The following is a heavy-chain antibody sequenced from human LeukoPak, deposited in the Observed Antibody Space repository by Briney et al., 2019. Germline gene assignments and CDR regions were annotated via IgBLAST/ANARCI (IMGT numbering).Heavy chain of an antibody. Sequence: SETLSLTCTVSGGSISSSSYYWGWIRQPPGKGLEWIGSMSYSGSTYYNPSLKSRVTISVDTSKNQFSLKLSSVTAADTAVYHCAREEDCSGGICYLGNAFDIWGQGTMVTVSS. CDR2: MSYSGST. CDR3: AREEDCSGGICYLGNAFDI. J-gene: IGHJ3*02. D-gene: IGHD2-15*01. V-gene: IGHV4-39*01. CDR1: GGSISSSSYY.